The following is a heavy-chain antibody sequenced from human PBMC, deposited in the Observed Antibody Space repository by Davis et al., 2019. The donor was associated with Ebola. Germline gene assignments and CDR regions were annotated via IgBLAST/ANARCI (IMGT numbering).Heavy chain of an antibody. CDR3: ARRVVVATLAFDI. V-gene: IGHV5-51*01. CDR1: GYSFTSYW. J-gene: IGHJ3*02. Sequence: GESLKISCKGSGYSFTSYWIGWVRQMPGKGLEWMGIIYPGDSDTRYSPSFQGQVTISADKSISTAYLQWSSLKAPDTAMYYCARRVVVATLAFDIWGQGTMVTVSS. D-gene: IGHD2-15*01. CDR2: IYPGDSDT.